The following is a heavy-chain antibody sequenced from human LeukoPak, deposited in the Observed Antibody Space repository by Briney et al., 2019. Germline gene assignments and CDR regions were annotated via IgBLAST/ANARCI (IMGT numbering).Heavy chain of an antibody. CDR3: AKGLDYGSGKNYYYYYMDV. D-gene: IGHD3-10*01. CDR2: ISYDGSNK. CDR1: GFTFSSYA. V-gene: IGHV3-30*04. J-gene: IGHJ6*03. Sequence: PGGSLRLSCAASGFTFSSYAMHWVRQAPGKGLEWVAVISYDGSNKYYADSVKGRFTISRDNSKNTLYLQMNSLRAEDTAVYYCAKGLDYGSGKNYYYYYMDVWGKGTTVTISS.